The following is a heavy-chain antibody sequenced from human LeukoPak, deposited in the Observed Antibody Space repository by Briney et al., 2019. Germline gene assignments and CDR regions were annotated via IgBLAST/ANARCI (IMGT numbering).Heavy chain of an antibody. CDR1: GYTFTGYY. Sequence: GASVKVSCKASGYTFTGYYMHWVRQAPGQGLEWMGWINPNSGGTNYAQKFQGRVTMTRDTSISTAYMELSRLRSDDTAVYYCARDNGYYDSSVNCWGQGTLVTVSS. CDR2: INPNSGGT. CDR3: ARDNGYYDSSVNC. V-gene: IGHV1-2*02. D-gene: IGHD3-22*01. J-gene: IGHJ4*02.